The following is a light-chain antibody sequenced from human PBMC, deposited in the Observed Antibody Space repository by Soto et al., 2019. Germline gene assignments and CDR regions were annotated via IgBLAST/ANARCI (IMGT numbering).Light chain of an antibody. Sequence: QSVLTQPASVSGSPGQSITISCTGTSSDVGGYNYVSWYQQHPGKAPKLMIYDVSNRPSGVSNRFSGFKSGNTASLTISGLQAEDEADYYCSSYTSSSLHVFGTGTKLTVL. CDR1: SSDVGGYNY. J-gene: IGLJ1*01. CDR2: DVS. V-gene: IGLV2-14*03. CDR3: SSYTSSSLHV.